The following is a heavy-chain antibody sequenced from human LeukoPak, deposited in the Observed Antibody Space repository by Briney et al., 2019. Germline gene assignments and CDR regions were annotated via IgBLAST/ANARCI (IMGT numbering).Heavy chain of an antibody. CDR1: GFTFSSYS. Sequence: GGSLRLSCAASGFTFSSYSMNWVRQAPGKGLEGVSYISSSSSTIYYADSVKGRFTISRDNAKNSLYLQMNSLRDEDTAVYYCAREGYYYDSSGYYYVREAFDIWGQGTMVTVSS. J-gene: IGHJ3*02. D-gene: IGHD3-22*01. V-gene: IGHV3-48*02. CDR2: ISSSSSTI. CDR3: AREGYYYDSSGYYYVREAFDI.